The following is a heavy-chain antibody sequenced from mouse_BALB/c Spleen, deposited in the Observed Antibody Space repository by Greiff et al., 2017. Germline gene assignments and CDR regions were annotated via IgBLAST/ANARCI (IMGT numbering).Heavy chain of an antibody. Sequence: EVKLVESGGGLVKPGGSLKLSCAASGFTFSSYAMSWVRQSPEKRLEWVAEISSGGSYTYYPDTVTGRLTISRDNAKNTLYLEMSSLRSEDTAVYYCGRGYFDYWGQGTTLTVSS. J-gene: IGHJ2*01. CDR2: ISSGGSYT. V-gene: IGHV5-9-4*01. CDR3: GRGYFDY. CDR1: GFTFSSYA.